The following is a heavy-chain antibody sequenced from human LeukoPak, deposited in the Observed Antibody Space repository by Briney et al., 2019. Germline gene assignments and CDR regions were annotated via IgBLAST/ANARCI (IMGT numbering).Heavy chain of an antibody. CDR2: IRYDGSNK. D-gene: IGHD2-2*01. CDR3: AKGVVVPAAFDWFDP. CDR1: GFTFSSYG. Sequence: PGGSLRLSCAASGFTFSSYGMHLVRQAPGKGLEWVAFIRYDGSNKYYADSVKGRFTISRDNSKNTLYLQMNSLRAEDTAVYYCAKGVVVPAAFDWFDPWGQGTLVTVSS. V-gene: IGHV3-30*02. J-gene: IGHJ5*02.